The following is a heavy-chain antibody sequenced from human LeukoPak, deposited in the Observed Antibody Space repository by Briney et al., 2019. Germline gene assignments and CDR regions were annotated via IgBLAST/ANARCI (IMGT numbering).Heavy chain of an antibody. CDR1: GFTFRNYN. Sequence: PRGSLRLSCAASGFTFRNYNMNWVRQAPGKGLEWVSSISESSSFIQYADSLKGRFAISRDNAKNSLYLQMNSLRAEDTAVYYCARQRGYCSSGVCRGWFDPWGQGALVTVSS. D-gene: IGHD2-8*01. V-gene: IGHV3-21*01. J-gene: IGHJ5*02. CDR3: ARQRGYCSSGVCRGWFDP. CDR2: ISESSSFI.